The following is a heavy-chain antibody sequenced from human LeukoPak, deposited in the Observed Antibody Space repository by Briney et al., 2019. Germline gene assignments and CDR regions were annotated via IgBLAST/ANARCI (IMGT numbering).Heavy chain of an antibody. CDR3: ASSKLYSSGWYNY. CDR2: IYTSGST. V-gene: IGHV4-4*07. CDR1: GGSISSYY. Sequence: PSKTLSLTCTVSGGSISSYYWSWIRQPAGKGLEWIGRIYTSGSTNYNPSLRSRVTMSVDTSKNQFSLKLSSVTAADTAVYYCASSKLYSSGWYNYWGQGTLVTVSS. D-gene: IGHD6-19*01. J-gene: IGHJ4*02.